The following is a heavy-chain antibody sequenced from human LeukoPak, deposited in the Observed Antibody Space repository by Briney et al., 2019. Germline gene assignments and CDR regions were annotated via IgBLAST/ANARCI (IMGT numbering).Heavy chain of an antibody. J-gene: IGHJ4*02. V-gene: IGHV1-69*13. CDR3: ARGKTMVYCGGDCYRFDN. D-gene: IGHD2-21*02. Sequence: SVKVSCKASGYTFTSYAISWVRQAPGQGLEWMGGIIPIFGTANYAQKFQGRVTITADESTSTAYMELSSLRSEDTAVYYCARGKTMVYCGGDCYRFDNWGQGTLVTVSS. CDR2: IIPIFGTA. CDR1: GYTFTSYA.